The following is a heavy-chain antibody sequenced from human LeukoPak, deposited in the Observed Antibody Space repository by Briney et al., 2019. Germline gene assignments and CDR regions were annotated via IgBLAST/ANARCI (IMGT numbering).Heavy chain of an antibody. V-gene: IGHV3-30*02. CDR1: GFTLSSYG. J-gene: IGHJ4*02. CDR3: AKDGIYYDSSGYYHN. D-gene: IGHD3-22*01. Sequence: GGSLRLSCAASGFTLSSYGMHWVRQAPGKGLGWVAFIRYDGSNKYYADSVKGRFTISRDNSKNTLYLQMNSLRAEDTAVYYCAKDGIYYDSSGYYHNWGQGTLVTVSS. CDR2: IRYDGSNK.